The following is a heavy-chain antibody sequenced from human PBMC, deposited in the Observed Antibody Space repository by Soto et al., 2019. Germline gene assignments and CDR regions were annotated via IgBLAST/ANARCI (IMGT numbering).Heavy chain of an antibody. D-gene: IGHD3-10*01. CDR3: ARMRVHYYLRGMDV. J-gene: IGHJ6*01. CDR2: IYYSGST. CDR1: GGSISSGGYY. V-gene: IGHV4-31*03. Sequence: QVQLQESGPGLVKPSQTLSLTCTVSGGSISSGGYYWSWIRQHPGKGLEWIGYIYYSGSTYYNPSPNSRVIISVATSKNQCSPKLSSVTAADTAVYYCARMRVHYYLRGMDVWGQRTTVTVSS.